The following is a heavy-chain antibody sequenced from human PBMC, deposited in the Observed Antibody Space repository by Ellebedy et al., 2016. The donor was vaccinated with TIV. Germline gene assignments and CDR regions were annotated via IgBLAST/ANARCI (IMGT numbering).Heavy chain of an antibody. V-gene: IGHV3-7*01. CDR3: ARRGAYGDYAVQINSWLDA. CDR1: GFSFRSYW. CDR2: IYQDGSQI. Sequence: GESLKISCEASGFSFRSYWMSWVRQAPGKGLEWVANIYQDGSQIFYADSVKGRFTVSRDNARDSMFLQMHSLRAEDTAIYFCARRGAYGDYAVQINSWLDAWGQGTRVIVSS. J-gene: IGHJ5*02. D-gene: IGHD4-17*01.